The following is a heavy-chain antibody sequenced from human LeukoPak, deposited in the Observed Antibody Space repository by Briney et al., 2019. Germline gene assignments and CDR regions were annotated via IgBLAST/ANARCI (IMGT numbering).Heavy chain of an antibody. J-gene: IGHJ4*02. D-gene: IGHD3-10*01. V-gene: IGHV3-23*01. CDR2: ISGSGGST. CDR1: GFTFSSYA. CDR3: AKEVTMVRGVILDY. Sequence: GGSLRLSCAASGFTFSSYAMSWVRQAPGKGLKWVSAISGSGGSTYYADSVKGRFTISRDNSKNTLYLQMNSLRAEDTAVYYCAKEVTMVRGVILDYWGQGTLVTVSS.